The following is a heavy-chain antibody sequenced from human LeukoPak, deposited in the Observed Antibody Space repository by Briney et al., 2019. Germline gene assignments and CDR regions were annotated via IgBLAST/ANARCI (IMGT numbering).Heavy chain of an antibody. Sequence: GGSLTLSRAASGFTFSDYYMSWIRQAPGKGLEWISYISSSASTRNYADSVKGRFTISRDNAKNSLHLQIKSLRAEDTAVYYCARGGSDSRGYFVYYFDYWGQGTLVTVSS. J-gene: IGHJ4*02. CDR3: ARGGSDSRGYFVYYFDY. D-gene: IGHD3-22*01. V-gene: IGHV3-11*04. CDR1: GFTFSDYY. CDR2: ISSSASTR.